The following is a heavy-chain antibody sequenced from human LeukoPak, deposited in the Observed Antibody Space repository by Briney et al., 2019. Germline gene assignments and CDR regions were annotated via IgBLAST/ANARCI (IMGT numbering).Heavy chain of an antibody. CDR1: GYTFTGYY. Sequence: GASVKVSCKASGYTFTGYYMHWVRQAPGQGLEWMGWINPNSSGTNYAQKFQGRVTMTRDTSISTAYMELSRLRSDDTAVYYCARDDNYYDSSGYYPYYYYYGMDVWGQGTTVTVSS. CDR2: INPNSSGT. V-gene: IGHV1-2*02. CDR3: ARDDNYYDSSGYYPYYYYYGMDV. D-gene: IGHD3-22*01. J-gene: IGHJ6*02.